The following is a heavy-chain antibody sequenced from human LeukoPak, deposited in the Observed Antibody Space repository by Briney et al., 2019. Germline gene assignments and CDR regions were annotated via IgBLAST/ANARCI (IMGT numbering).Heavy chain of an antibody. CDR1: GFTFSSYW. J-gene: IGHJ6*04. Sequence: GGSLRLSCAASGFTFSSYWMRWVRQAPGKGLVWVSRINGVGSSTCSADSVKGRFTISRDNAKNTLYLQMNSLRAEDTAVYYCARGGGFAPAQIYGMDVWGKGTTVTVSS. CDR3: ARGGGFAPAQIYGMDV. D-gene: IGHD5-24*01. CDR2: INGVGSST. V-gene: IGHV3-74*01.